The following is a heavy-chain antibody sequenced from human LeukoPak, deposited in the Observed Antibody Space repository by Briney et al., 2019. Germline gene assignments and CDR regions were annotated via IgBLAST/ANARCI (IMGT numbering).Heavy chain of an antibody. CDR1: GVTVNNNY. Sequence: GESLRLSCAASGVTVNNNYMSWVRQAPGKVPEWVSSIYSSGDTHYADSVKGRLAISRDNSKNTLYLQMNSLTVEDTAVYYCTRDGSSSSRFGYWGQGTLVTVSA. CDR3: TRDGSSSSRFGY. J-gene: IGHJ4*02. V-gene: IGHV3-66*01. D-gene: IGHD2-2*03. CDR2: IYSSGDT.